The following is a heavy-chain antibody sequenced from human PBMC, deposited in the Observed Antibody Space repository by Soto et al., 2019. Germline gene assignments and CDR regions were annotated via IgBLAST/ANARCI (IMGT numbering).Heavy chain of an antibody. CDR1: GYTFTSYG. Sequence: GASVKVSCKASGYTFTSYGISWVRQAPGQGLEWMGWISAYNGNTNYAQKLKGRVTMTTDTSTSTAYMELRSLRSDDTAVYYCARNQQWRSSPKGTPNYYDSSGPEAVDYWGQGTLVTVSS. CDR2: ISAYNGNT. CDR3: ARNQQWRSSPKGTPNYYDSSGPEAVDY. D-gene: IGHD3-22*01. V-gene: IGHV1-18*01. J-gene: IGHJ4*02.